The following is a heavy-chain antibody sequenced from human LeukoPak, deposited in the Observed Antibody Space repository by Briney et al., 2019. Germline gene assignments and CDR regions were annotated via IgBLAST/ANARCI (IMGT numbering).Heavy chain of an antibody. Sequence: SETLSLTCTVSGGSISSSSYYWGWIRQPPGKGLEWIGSIYYSGSTNNNPSLKSRVTISVDTSKNQFSLKLNSVTAADAAVYYCAKRRTMFGYFAGEFDYWGQGTLVTVSS. CDR2: IYYSGST. D-gene: IGHD3-10*02. J-gene: IGHJ4*02. CDR1: GGSISSSSYY. CDR3: AKRRTMFGYFAGEFDY. V-gene: IGHV4-39*01.